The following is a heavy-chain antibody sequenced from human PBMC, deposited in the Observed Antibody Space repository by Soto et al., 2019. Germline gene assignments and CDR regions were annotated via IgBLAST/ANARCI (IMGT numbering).Heavy chain of an antibody. CDR2: INHSGST. CDR3: ARRIAAVQFDY. Sequence: RSLTCAVYGGSFSGYYWSWIRQPPGKGLEWIGEINHSGSTNYNPSLKSRVTISVDTSKNQFSLKLSSVTAADTAVYYCARRIAAVQFDYWGQGTLVTVSS. CDR1: GGSFSGYY. J-gene: IGHJ4*02. V-gene: IGHV4-34*01. D-gene: IGHD6-13*01.